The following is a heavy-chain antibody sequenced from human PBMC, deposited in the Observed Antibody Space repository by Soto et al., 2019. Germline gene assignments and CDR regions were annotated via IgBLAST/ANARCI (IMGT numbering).Heavy chain of an antibody. Sequence: PGGSLRLSCAASGFTLSTYDMHWVRQATGKGLEWVAALSYAGDTYYVDSVKGRFTISRDNAKNSLYLQMNSLRAEDTAVYYCARLGEDYGDKFDYWGQGTLVTVSS. CDR1: GFTLSTYD. V-gene: IGHV3-13*01. CDR3: ARLGEDYGDKFDY. CDR2: LSYAGDT. J-gene: IGHJ4*02. D-gene: IGHD4-17*01.